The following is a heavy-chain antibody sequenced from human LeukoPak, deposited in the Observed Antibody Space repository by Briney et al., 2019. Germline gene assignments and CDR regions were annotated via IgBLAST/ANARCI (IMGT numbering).Heavy chain of an antibody. CDR1: GFTFSSYS. Sequence: GGSLRLSCAASGFTFSSYSMNWVRQAPGKGLEWVSYISSSSSTIYYADSVKGRFTISRDNAKNSLYLQMNSLRDEDTAVYYCARGPGIAAAGIYYYYGMDVWGQGTTVTVPS. V-gene: IGHV3-48*02. D-gene: IGHD6-13*01. CDR3: ARGPGIAAAGIYYYYGMDV. J-gene: IGHJ6*02. CDR2: ISSSSSTI.